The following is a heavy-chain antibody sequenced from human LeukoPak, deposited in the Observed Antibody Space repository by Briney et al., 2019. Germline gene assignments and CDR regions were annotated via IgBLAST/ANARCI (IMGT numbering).Heavy chain of an antibody. CDR1: GVSISSYY. V-gene: IGHV4-59*12. CDR2: IYYSGST. J-gene: IGHJ6*02. CDR3: AGESSGWYRIYYYGMDV. D-gene: IGHD6-19*01. Sequence: SSETLSLTCTVSGVSISSYYWSWIRQPPGKELEWIGYIYYSGSTNYNPALKSRLTISVDTSKNQFSLKLSSVTAADTAVYYCAGESSGWYRIYYYGMDVWGQGTTVTVSS.